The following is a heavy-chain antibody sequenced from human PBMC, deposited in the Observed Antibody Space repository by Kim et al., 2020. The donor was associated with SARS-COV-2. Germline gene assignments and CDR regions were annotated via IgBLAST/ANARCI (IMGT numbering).Heavy chain of an antibody. J-gene: IGHJ6*02. CDR3: AKGYGMDV. V-gene: IGHV3-23*01. CDR2: GGSK. Sequence: GGSKYYADSVKGRFTISRDNSKNTLYLQMNSLRAEDTAVYYCAKGYGMDVWGQGTTVTVSS.